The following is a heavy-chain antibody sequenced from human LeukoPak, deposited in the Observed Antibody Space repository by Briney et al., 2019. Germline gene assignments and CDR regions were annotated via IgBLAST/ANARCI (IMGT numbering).Heavy chain of an antibody. CDR1: GGSFSGYY. J-gene: IGHJ5*02. Sequence: SETLSLTCAVYGGSFSGYYWSWIRQPPGKGLEWIGEINHSGSTNYNPSLKSRVTISVDTSKNQFSLKLSSVTAADTAVYYCARHFWFDPWGQGTLVTVSS. CDR2: INHSGST. D-gene: IGHD3-3*02. CDR3: ARHFWFDP. V-gene: IGHV4-34*01.